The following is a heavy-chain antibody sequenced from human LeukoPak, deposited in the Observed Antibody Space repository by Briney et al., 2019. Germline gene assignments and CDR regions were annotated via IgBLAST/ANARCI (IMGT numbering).Heavy chain of an antibody. CDR2: ISSSSSYV. CDR3: ASIAAAGQGWFDP. J-gene: IGHJ5*02. CDR1: GFTFSSYS. V-gene: IGHV3-21*01. D-gene: IGHD6-13*01. Sequence: GGSLRLSCAASGFTFSSYSMNWVRQAPGKGLEWVSSISSSSSYVYYADSVKGRFTISRDNAKNTLYLQMNSLRAEDTAVYYCASIAAAGQGWFDPWGQGTPVTVSS.